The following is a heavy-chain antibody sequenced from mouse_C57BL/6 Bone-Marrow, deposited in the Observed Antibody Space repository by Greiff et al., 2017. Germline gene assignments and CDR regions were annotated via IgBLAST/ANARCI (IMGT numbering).Heavy chain of an antibody. CDR1: GYSITSDY. CDR3: AIWDDYDSGAYFDY. CDR2: ISYSGST. D-gene: IGHD2-4*01. V-gene: IGHV3-8*01. Sequence: EVKLMESGPGLAKPSQTLSLTCSVTGYSITSDYWHWIRKFPGNKLEYMGYISYSGSTYYNPSLKSRISITRDTSKNQYYLQLNSVTTEDTATDYCAIWDDYDSGAYFDYWGQGTTLTVSS. J-gene: IGHJ2*01.